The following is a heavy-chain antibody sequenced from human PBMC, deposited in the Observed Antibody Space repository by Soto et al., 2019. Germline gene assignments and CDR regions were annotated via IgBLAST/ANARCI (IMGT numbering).Heavy chain of an antibody. CDR2: IYYRGST. D-gene: IGHD2-15*01. CDR1: DGSVSSGSYY. CDR3: PIYRGNPTLAFDM. V-gene: IGHV4-61*01. Sequence: QVQLKESGPGLVKPSETLSLTCTVSDGSVSSGSYYWKWIRKPPGKGLEWNGIIYYRGSTHYNPTLQSCVTIPVDTSSNQFSLRLSSVTAADTAIYYFPIYRGNPTLAFDMWGQGTMVTVSS. J-gene: IGHJ3*02.